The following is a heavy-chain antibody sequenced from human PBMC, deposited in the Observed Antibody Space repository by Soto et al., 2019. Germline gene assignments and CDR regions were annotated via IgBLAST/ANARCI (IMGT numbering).Heavy chain of an antibody. CDR1: GFTFNTYA. CDR3: AKGSRIAVAGTFDY. V-gene: IGHV3-23*01. CDR2: ISGGGSTT. Sequence: EVQLLESGGGLVQPGGSLRLSCAASGFTFNTYAMSWVRQAPGKGLEWVSTISGGGSTTYYADSVKGRFTISRDNTKNTLFLQMNSLRAEETAIYYCAKGSRIAVAGTFDYWGQGTLVTVSS. D-gene: IGHD6-19*01. J-gene: IGHJ4*02.